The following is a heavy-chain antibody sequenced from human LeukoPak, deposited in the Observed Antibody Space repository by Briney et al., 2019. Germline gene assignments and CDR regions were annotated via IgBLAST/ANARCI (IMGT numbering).Heavy chain of an antibody. D-gene: IGHD3-22*01. CDR3: ARPYYYDSSGLLSNWFDP. CDR1: GGSISSSSYY. J-gene: IGHJ5*02. V-gene: IGHV4-39*01. Sequence: SETLSLTCTVSGGSISSSSYYWGWIRQPPGKGLEWIGSIYYSGSTYYNPSLKSRVTISVDTSKNQFSLKLSSATAADTAVYYCARPYYYDSSGLLSNWFDPWGQGTLVTVSS. CDR2: IYYSGST.